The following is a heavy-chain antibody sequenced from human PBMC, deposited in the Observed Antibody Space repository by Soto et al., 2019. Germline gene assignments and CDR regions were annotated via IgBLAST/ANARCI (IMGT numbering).Heavy chain of an antibody. V-gene: IGHV1-2*04. D-gene: IGHD3-10*01. J-gene: IGHJ5*02. Sequence: ASVKVSCKASGYTFTGYYMHWVRQAPGQGLEWMGWINPNSGGTNYAQKFQGWVTMTRDTSISTAYMELSRLRSDDTAVYYCARGDVLLWFGELGWFDPWGQGTLVTVSS. CDR3: ARGDVLLWFGELGWFDP. CDR1: GYTFTGYY. CDR2: INPNSGGT.